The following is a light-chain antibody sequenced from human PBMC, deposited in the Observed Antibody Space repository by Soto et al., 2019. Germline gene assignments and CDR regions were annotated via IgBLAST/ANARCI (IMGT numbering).Light chain of an antibody. V-gene: IGKV1-5*01. CDR1: QNANTW. J-gene: IGKJ5*01. Sequence: GDRVTITCRASQNANTWLAWYQQKPGKAPKLLIYAASTLESGVPSRFSGSGSGTEFTLTISSLQPDDVAAYYCQQYNNWYTFGQGTRLEI. CDR2: AAS. CDR3: QQYNNWYT.